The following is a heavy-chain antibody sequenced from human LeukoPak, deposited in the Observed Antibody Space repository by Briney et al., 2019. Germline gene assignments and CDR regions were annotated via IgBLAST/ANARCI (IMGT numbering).Heavy chain of an antibody. CDR1: GGSMSSYY. Sequence: SETLSLTCTVSGGSMSSYYWSWIRQPPGKGLEWIGYLYYSGSTNYNPSLKSRVTISVDTSRNQFSLRLSSVNAADTAVYYCARHGLYYDFWSGYYNPYYFDYWGQGTLVTVSS. V-gene: IGHV4-59*01. D-gene: IGHD3-3*01. J-gene: IGHJ4*02. CDR3: ARHGLYYDFWSGYYNPYYFDY. CDR2: LYYSGST.